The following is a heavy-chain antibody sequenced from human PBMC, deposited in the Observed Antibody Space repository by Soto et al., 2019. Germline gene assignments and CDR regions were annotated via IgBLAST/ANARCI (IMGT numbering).Heavy chain of an antibody. Sequence: SVKVSCKASGGTFSSYTISWVRQAPGQGLEWMGRIIPILGIANYAQKFQGRVTITADKSTSTAYMELSSLRSEDTAVYYCARDRERDYDFWSGQDPNWFDPWG. CDR1: GGTFSSYT. CDR2: IIPILGIA. CDR3: ARDRERDYDFWSGQDPNWFDP. J-gene: IGHJ5*02. V-gene: IGHV1-69*04. D-gene: IGHD3-3*01.